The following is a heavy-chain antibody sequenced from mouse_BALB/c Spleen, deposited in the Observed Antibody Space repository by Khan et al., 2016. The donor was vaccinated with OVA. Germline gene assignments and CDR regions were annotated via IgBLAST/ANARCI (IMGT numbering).Heavy chain of an antibody. Sequence: EVQLQESGPGLVKPSQSLSLTCTVTGYSITSDYAWNWIRQFPGNKLEWLGYISYSGRPSSNPSLKSRIYITRAPSKNQFFLQLNSLTTEDTATYYCASSVTITTVVATDFDYWGQGTSLTCSA. CDR3: ASSVTITTVVATDFDY. D-gene: IGHD1-1*01. J-gene: IGHJ2*02. CDR1: GYSITSDYA. CDR2: ISYSGRP. V-gene: IGHV3-2*02.